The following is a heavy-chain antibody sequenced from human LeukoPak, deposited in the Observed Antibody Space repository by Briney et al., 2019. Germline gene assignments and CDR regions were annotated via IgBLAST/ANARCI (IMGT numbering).Heavy chain of an antibody. J-gene: IGHJ4*02. CDR1: GGSFSGYY. Sequence: SETPSLTCAVYGGSFSGYYWSWIRQPPGRGLEWIGEINHSGSTNYNPSLKSRVTISVDTSKNQFSLKLSSVTAADTAVYYCARGGESSNFDYWGQGTLVTVSS. CDR3: ARGGESSNFDY. V-gene: IGHV4-34*01. CDR2: INHSGST. D-gene: IGHD3-16*01.